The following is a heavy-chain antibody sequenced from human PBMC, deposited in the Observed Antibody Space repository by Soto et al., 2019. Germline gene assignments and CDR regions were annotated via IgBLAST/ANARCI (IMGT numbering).Heavy chain of an antibody. Sequence: QVQLVQSGAEVKKPGASVKVSCKTSGYTFTSYGVTWVRQAPGQGLAWVGWISGYEGNTNNAQKLQGRVTMTTDTSTATADMEWRGLRSDDTDIYDCSRGYFDYWGQGTLVTVSS. CDR1: GYTFTSYG. J-gene: IGHJ4*02. V-gene: IGHV1-18*04. CDR3: SRGYFDY. CDR2: ISGYEGNT.